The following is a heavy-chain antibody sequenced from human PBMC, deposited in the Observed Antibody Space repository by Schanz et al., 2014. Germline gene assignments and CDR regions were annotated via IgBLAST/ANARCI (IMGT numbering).Heavy chain of an antibody. D-gene: IGHD6-19*01. CDR1: GFTFSSFT. J-gene: IGHJ4*02. CDR2: IDTSGHFV. V-gene: IGHV3-21*01. Sequence: EVQLVESGGGLVKPGGSLRLSCAPSGFTFSSFTMNWVRQAPGKGLEWVSSIDTSGHFVYYADSVKGRFTISRDNTTKALSLPMDSPRAEDTALYHCARGALAQPGKYNSPWFYFDLGGQGAPVIVSS. CDR3: ARGALAQPGKYNSPWFYFDL.